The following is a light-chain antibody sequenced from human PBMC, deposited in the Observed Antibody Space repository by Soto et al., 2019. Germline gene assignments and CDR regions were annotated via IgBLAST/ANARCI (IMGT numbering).Light chain of an antibody. V-gene: IGKV1-5*01. J-gene: IGKJ3*01. CDR3: QQYNSYWGST. Sequence: DIQMTQSPSTLSASVGDRVTITCRASQSISSWLAWYQQKPGKAPKLLIYDASSLESGVPSRFSGSGSGTEFTLTISSLQPDDFATYYCQQYNSYWGSTFCPGTKVDIK. CDR2: DAS. CDR1: QSISSW.